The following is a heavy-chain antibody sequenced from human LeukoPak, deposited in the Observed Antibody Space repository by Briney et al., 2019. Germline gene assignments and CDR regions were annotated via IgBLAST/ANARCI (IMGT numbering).Heavy chain of an antibody. J-gene: IGHJ3*02. CDR1: GYSFTSYW. CDR2: IDPSDSYT. D-gene: IGHD6-19*01. V-gene: IGHV5-10-1*01. Sequence: GESLRISCKGSGYSFTSYWISWVRQMPGKGLEWMGRIDPSDSYTNYSPSFQGHVTISADKSTSTAYLQWSSLKASDTAMYYCARSLGSGWTSDAFDIWGQGTMVTVSS. CDR3: ARSLGSGWTSDAFDI.